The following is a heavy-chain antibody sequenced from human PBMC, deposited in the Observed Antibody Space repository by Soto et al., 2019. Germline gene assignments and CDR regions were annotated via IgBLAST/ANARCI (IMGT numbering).Heavy chain of an antibody. CDR2: ISYDGSNK. CDR1: GFTFSSYA. J-gene: IGHJ4*02. CDR3: AREYGYGSGSSGWYFDY. Sequence: GGSLRLSCAASGFTFSSYAMHWVRQAPGKGLEWVAVISYDGSNKYYADSVKGRFTISRDNSKNTLYLQMNSLRAEDTAVYYCAREYGYGSGSSGWYFDYWGQGTLVTVSS. D-gene: IGHD3-10*01. V-gene: IGHV3-30-3*01.